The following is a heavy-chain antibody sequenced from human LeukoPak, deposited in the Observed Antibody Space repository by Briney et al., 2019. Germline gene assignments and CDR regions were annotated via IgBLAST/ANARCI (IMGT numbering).Heavy chain of an antibody. Sequence: ASVKVSCKASGYTFTGYYMHWVRQAPGQGLEWMGWINPNSGGTNYAQKFQGRVTMTGDTSISTAYMELSRLRSDDTAVYYCARVGSGSYYYYYMDVWGKGTTVTVSS. CDR1: GYTFTGYY. J-gene: IGHJ6*03. D-gene: IGHD1-26*01. CDR2: INPNSGGT. V-gene: IGHV1-2*02. CDR3: ARVGSGSYYYYYMDV.